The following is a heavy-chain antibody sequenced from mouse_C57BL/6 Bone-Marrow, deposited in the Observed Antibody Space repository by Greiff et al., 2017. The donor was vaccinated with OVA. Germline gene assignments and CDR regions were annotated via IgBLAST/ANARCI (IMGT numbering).Heavy chain of an antibody. D-gene: IGHD1-1*01. Sequence: EVKVVESGGDLVKPGGSLKLSCAASGFTFSSYGMSWVRQTPDKRLEWVATISSGGSYTYYPDSVKGRFTISRDNAKNTLYLQMSSLKSEDTAMYYCARSSAYYGSSLFAYWGQGTLVTVSA. CDR2: ISSGGSYT. V-gene: IGHV5-6*01. CDR3: ARSSAYYGSSLFAY. CDR1: GFTFSSYG. J-gene: IGHJ3*01.